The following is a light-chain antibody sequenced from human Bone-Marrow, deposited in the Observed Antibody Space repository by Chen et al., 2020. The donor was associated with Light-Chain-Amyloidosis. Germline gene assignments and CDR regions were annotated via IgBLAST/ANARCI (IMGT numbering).Light chain of an antibody. V-gene: IGKV1-39*01. CDR1: QSISSY. Sequence: DIQMTHSPSSLSASVGDRVTITCRASQSISSYLNWYQQKPGKAPKLLIYAASSLQSGVPSRFRGSGSGTDFTLSISSLRPEDFATYYCQQSYSTPLDTFGQWTKLEIK. CDR3: QQSYSTPLDT. CDR2: AAS. J-gene: IGKJ2*01.